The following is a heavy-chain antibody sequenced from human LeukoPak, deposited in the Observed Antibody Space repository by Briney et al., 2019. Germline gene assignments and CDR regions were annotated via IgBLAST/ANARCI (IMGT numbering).Heavy chain of an antibody. CDR1: GGSISSYY. CDR3: ARQSGYYDSSGYYLGWFDP. V-gene: IGHV4-59*08. J-gene: IGHJ5*02. CDR2: IYYSGST. D-gene: IGHD3-22*01. Sequence: SETLSLTCTVSGGSISSYYWSWIRQPPGKGLEWIGYIYYSGSTNYNPSLKSRVTISVDTSKNQFSLKLSSVTAADTAVYYCARQSGYYDSSGYYLGWFDPWGQGTLVTVSS.